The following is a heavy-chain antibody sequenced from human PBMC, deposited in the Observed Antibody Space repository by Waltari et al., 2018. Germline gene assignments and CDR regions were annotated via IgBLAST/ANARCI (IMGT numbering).Heavy chain of an antibody. CDR3: ARSDENYWYFYL. Sequence: QVQLVESGGGVVQPGRAMRLSCAASGFTFSSYGMHWVRQAPGKGVEWVAGIWYYEINKYYADSVKGRFAISRDNSKNTLYLQINSLRAEDTAVYDCARSDENYWYFYLWGRGTLVTVSS. CDR2: IWYYEINK. J-gene: IGHJ2*01. V-gene: IGHV3-33*01. D-gene: IGHD2-21*02. CDR1: GFTFSSYG.